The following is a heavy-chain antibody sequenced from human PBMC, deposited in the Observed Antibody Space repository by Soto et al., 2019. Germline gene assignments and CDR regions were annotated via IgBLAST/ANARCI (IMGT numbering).Heavy chain of an antibody. Sequence: EVQLVESGGGLVQPGGSLRLSCAASGFTFSTYWMSWVRQAPGKGLEWVANIKQDGSDKYYGDSVKGRFTISRDNAKKSRYLQMNGLGAEDAAVYYCARVKSLAGHYWGQGTLVTVSS. CDR1: GFTFSTYW. D-gene: IGHD2-15*01. V-gene: IGHV3-7*05. J-gene: IGHJ4*02. CDR3: ARVKSLAGHY. CDR2: IKQDGSDK.